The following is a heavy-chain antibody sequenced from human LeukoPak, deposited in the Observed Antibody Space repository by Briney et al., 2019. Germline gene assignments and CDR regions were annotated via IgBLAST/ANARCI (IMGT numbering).Heavy chain of an antibody. V-gene: IGHV3-48*03. J-gene: IGHJ4*02. CDR3: ARGTYYYDSSGYYSFDY. CDR2: ISSSGSTI. CDR1: GFTFSSYE. D-gene: IGHD3-22*01. Sequence: QPVGSLRLSCAASGFTFSSYEMNWVRQTPGKGLEWVSYISSSGSTIYYADSVKGRFTISRDNATKSLYLQMNSLRAEDTAVYYCARGTYYYDSSGYYSFDYWGQGTLVTVSS.